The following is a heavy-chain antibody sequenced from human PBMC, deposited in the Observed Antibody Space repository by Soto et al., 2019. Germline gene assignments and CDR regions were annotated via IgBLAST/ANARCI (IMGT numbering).Heavy chain of an antibody. V-gene: IGHV4-34*01. D-gene: IGHD6-6*01. CDR1: GGSTSGYY. Sequence: SETLSLTCTVSGGSTSGYYWSWIRQPPGKGLEWIGEINHSGSTNYNPSLKSRVTISVDTSKNQFSLKLSSVTAADTAVYYCARAFSGSTNFDYWGQGTLVTVSS. J-gene: IGHJ4*02. CDR3: ARAFSGSTNFDY. CDR2: INHSGST.